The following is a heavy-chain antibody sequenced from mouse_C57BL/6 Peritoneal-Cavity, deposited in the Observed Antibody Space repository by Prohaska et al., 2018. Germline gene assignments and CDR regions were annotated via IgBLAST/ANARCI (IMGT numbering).Heavy chain of an antibody. J-gene: IGHJ2*01. CDR1: GFTFSNYW. CDR3: TDPPPGY. Sequence: EVKLEESGGGLVQPGGSMKLSCVASGFTFSNYWMNWVRQSPEKVLEWVAQIRLKSDNYATQYAESVKGRFTVSRDDSKSGVYLQMNNLRAEDTGIYYCTDPPPGYWGQGTTLTVSS. V-gene: IGHV6-3*01. CDR2: IRLKSDNYAT.